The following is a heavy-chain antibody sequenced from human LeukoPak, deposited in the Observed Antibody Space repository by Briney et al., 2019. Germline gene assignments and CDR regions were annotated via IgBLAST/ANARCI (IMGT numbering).Heavy chain of an antibody. CDR3: ARVTLYDSSGYSYNWFDP. Sequence: RGESLKISCKGSGYSFTSYWIGWVRQMPGKGLEWMGIIYPGDSDTRYSPSFQGQVTISADKSISTAYLQWSSLKASDTAMYYCARVTLYDSSGYSYNWFDPWGQGTLVTVSS. V-gene: IGHV5-51*01. D-gene: IGHD3-22*01. J-gene: IGHJ5*02. CDR2: IYPGDSDT. CDR1: GYSFTSYW.